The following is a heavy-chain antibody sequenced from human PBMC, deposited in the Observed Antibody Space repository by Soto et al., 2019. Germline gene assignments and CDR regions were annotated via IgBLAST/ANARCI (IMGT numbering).Heavy chain of an antibody. J-gene: IGHJ6*02. CDR3: ARYCSGGSCYAGQPGYYGMDV. Sequence: PSETLSLTCVVSGYSISSGYYWGWIRQPPGKGLEWIGSIYHSGSTYYNPSLKSRVTISVDTSKNQFSLKLSSVTAADTAVYYCARYCSGGSCYAGQPGYYGMDVWGQGTTVTVSS. CDR1: GYSISSGYY. V-gene: IGHV4-38-2*01. CDR2: IYHSGST. D-gene: IGHD2-15*01.